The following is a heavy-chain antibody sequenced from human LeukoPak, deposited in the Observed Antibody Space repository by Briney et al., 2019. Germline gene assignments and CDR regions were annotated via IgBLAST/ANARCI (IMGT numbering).Heavy chain of an antibody. CDR2: ISASGST. Sequence: TSETLSLTCTVSGGSISSSCWSWIRQPGGKGLEWIGHISASGSTNYTPSLKSRVTMSVDTSKNQFSLRLTSVTAADTAVYYCARGGDTSGYYGTNCYFDLWGRGTLVTVSS. V-gene: IGHV4-4*07. D-gene: IGHD3-3*01. CDR1: GGSISSSC. CDR3: ARGGDTSGYYGTNCYFDL. J-gene: IGHJ2*01.